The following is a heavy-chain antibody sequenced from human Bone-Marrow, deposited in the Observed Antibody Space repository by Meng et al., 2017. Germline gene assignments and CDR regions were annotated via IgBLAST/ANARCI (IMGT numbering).Heavy chain of an antibody. CDR3: ARGANVGY. D-gene: IGHD4/OR15-4a*01. V-gene: IGHV3-7*04. CDR1: GFTFSNAW. CDR2: IKEDGSGK. J-gene: IGHJ4*02. Sequence: GGSLRLSCAASGFTFSNAWMSWVRQAPGKGLEWVANIKEDGSGKYYVDSVKGRFTISRDNAKNSLYLQMNSLRAEDTAVYYCARGANVGYWGQGTLVTVSS.